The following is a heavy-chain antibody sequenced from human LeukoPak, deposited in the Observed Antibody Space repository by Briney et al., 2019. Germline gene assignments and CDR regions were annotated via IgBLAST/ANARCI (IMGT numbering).Heavy chain of an antibody. J-gene: IGHJ4*02. D-gene: IGHD6-19*01. CDR3: AKHQLTVDYFDY. V-gene: IGHV3-23*01. Sequence: GGSLRLSCAASGFTVSSNYMSWVRQAPGKGLKWVSAISGSGGSTYYADSVKGRFTISRDNSKNTLYLQMNSLRAEDTAVYYCAKHQLTVDYFDYWGQGTLVTVSS. CDR1: GFTVSSNY. CDR2: ISGSGGST.